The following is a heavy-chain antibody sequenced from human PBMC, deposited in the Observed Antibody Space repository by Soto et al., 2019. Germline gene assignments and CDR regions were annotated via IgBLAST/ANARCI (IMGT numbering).Heavy chain of an antibody. CDR1: GFTFTSSA. D-gene: IGHD3-22*01. CDR2: IVVGSGNT. Sequence: ASVKVCCKASGFTFTSSAVQWVRQARGQRLEWIGWIVVGSGNTNYAQKFQERVTITRDMSTSTAYMELSSLRSEDTAVYYCAADRIRPYYDSSGYYPDAFDIWGQGTMVTV. J-gene: IGHJ3*02. CDR3: AADRIRPYYDSSGYYPDAFDI. V-gene: IGHV1-58*01.